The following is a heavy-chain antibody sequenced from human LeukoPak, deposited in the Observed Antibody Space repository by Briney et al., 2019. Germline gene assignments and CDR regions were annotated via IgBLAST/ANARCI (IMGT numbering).Heavy chain of an antibody. V-gene: IGHV1-2*06. Sequence: ASVKVSCKASGYTFTGYYMHWVRQAPGQGLEWMGRINPNSGGTNYAQKFQGRVTMTGDTSISTAYMELSSLRSDDTAVYYCTRDPYSSSVNWFDPWGQGTLVTVSS. CDR2: INPNSGGT. CDR1: GYTFTGYY. CDR3: TRDPYSSSVNWFDP. D-gene: IGHD6-6*01. J-gene: IGHJ5*02.